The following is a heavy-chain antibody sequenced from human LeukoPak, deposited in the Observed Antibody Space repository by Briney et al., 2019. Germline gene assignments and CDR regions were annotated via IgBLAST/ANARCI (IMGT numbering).Heavy chain of an antibody. Sequence: GGSLRLSCAASGFTFSSYGMHWVRQAPGKGLEWVAFIRYDGSNKYYADSVKGRFTISRDNSKNTLYLQMNSLRAEDTAVYYCANGGTTGTYNWFDPWGQGTLVTVSS. V-gene: IGHV3-30*02. CDR1: GFTFSSYG. D-gene: IGHD4-17*01. CDR2: IRYDGSNK. CDR3: ANGGTTGTYNWFDP. J-gene: IGHJ5*02.